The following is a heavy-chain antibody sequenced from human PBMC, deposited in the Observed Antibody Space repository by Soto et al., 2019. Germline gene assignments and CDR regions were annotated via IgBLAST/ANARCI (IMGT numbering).Heavy chain of an antibody. D-gene: IGHD3-22*01. Sequence: NPSETLSLTCTVSGGSVNSGSYYWSWIRQPPGKGLEWIGEINHSGSTNYNPSFKSRVTISVDTSKNQFSLKLSSVTAADTAVYYCARGRTMIVVRGWFDPWGQGTLVTVSS. J-gene: IGHJ5*02. V-gene: IGHV4-39*07. CDR3: ARGRTMIVVRGWFDP. CDR1: GGSVNSGSYY. CDR2: INHSGST.